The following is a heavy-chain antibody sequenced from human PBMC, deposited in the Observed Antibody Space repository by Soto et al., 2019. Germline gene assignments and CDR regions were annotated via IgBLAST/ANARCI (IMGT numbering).Heavy chain of an antibody. CDR1: GFTFGSYA. J-gene: IGHJ4*02. CDR2: ISYDGSNK. Sequence: QVQLVESGGGVVQPGRYLRLSCAASGFTFGSYAMHWVRQAPGKGLEWVAVISYDGSNKYYADSVKGRFTISRDNSKNTLYLKMNSLRAEDTAVYYCARAYEGDYFDYWGQGTLVTVSS. D-gene: IGHD3-16*01. CDR3: ARAYEGDYFDY. V-gene: IGHV3-30-3*01.